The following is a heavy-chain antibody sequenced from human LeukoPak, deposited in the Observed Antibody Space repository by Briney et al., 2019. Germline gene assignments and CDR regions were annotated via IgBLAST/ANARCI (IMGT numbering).Heavy chain of an antibody. CDR1: GFTFGSYS. Sequence: PGGSLRLSCAAPGFTFGSYSMNWVRQAPGKGLEWVSSISSSSSYIYYADSVKGRFTISRDNAKNSLYLQMNSLRAEDTAVYYCARDLDTVTTAFDIWGQGTMVTVSS. CDR2: ISSSSSYI. CDR3: ARDLDTVTTAFDI. V-gene: IGHV3-21*01. D-gene: IGHD4-17*01. J-gene: IGHJ3*02.